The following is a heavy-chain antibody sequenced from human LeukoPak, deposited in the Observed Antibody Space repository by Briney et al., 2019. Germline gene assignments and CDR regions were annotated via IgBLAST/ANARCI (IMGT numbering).Heavy chain of an antibody. D-gene: IGHD3-22*01. CDR1: GSTFSSYS. CDR3: ARGDYYDSSGFYHDAFDI. V-gene: IGHV3-21*01. CDR2: ISSSSSYI. Sequence: GGSLRLSCAASGSTFSSYSMNWVRQAPGKGLEWVSFISSSSSYIYYADSVKGRFTISRDNAKNSLYLQMNSLRAEDTAVYYCARGDYYDSSGFYHDAFDIWGQGTMVTVSS. J-gene: IGHJ3*02.